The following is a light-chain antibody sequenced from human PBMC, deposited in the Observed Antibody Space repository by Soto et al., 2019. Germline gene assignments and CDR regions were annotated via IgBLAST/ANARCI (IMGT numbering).Light chain of an antibody. CDR1: SSNIGSNT. CDR2: SNN. Sequence: QSVLTQPPSASVTPGQRGTISRSGSSSNIGSNTVNWYQQLPGTAPKLLIYSNNQRPSGVPDRFSGSKSGTSASLAISGFQSEDEADYYCAAWDDSLNGYVFGTGTKVTV. CDR3: AAWDDSLNGYV. J-gene: IGLJ1*01. V-gene: IGLV1-44*01.